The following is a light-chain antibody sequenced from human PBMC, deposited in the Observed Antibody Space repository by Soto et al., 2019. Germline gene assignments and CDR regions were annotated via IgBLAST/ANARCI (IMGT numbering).Light chain of an antibody. CDR2: QAS. Sequence: DIQMTQSPSTLSASVGDRVTITCRASQRISSWLAWYQQKPGKAPKLLIYQASSLGSGVPSRFSGSGSGTEFTLTISSLQPDDFATYYCQQYISYPWTFGQGTKVEIK. V-gene: IGKV1-5*03. CDR1: QRISSW. CDR3: QQYISYPWT. J-gene: IGKJ1*01.